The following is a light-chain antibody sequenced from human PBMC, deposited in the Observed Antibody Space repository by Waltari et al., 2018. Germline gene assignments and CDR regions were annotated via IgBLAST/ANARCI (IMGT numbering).Light chain of an antibody. CDR2: WAS. Sequence: DIVMTQSPDSLAVSLGARATLNCKSTPSVLYSSNNKNYLAWYQQKPGQPPKLLIYWASTRESGVPDRFSGSGSGTDFTLTISSLQAEDVAVYYCQQYYSTPRTFGQGTKVEIK. CDR1: PSVLYSSNNKNY. J-gene: IGKJ1*01. V-gene: IGKV4-1*01. CDR3: QQYYSTPRT.